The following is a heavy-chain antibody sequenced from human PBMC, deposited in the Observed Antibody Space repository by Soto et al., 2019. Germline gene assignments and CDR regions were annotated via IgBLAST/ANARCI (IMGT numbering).Heavy chain of an antibody. Sequence: EVQLVESGGGLVQPGGSLRLSCAASGLTFSNYWMSWVRQAPGKGLGWVASINQDGTLKYYVDSVKGRFTISRDNAQNFFFLQTISLRADDTAVYYCARWQSSGWYLYIWGQGTLLSVSS. D-gene: IGHD6-19*01. CDR3: ARWQSSGWYLYI. CDR2: INQDGTLK. CDR1: GLTFSNYW. V-gene: IGHV3-7*03. J-gene: IGHJ4*02.